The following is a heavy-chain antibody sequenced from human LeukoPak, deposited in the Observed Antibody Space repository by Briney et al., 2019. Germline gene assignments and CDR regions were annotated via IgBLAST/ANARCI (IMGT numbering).Heavy chain of an antibody. Sequence: SVKVSCKASGGTFSSYAISWVQQAPGQGLEWMGGIIPIFGTANYAQKFQGRVTITTDESTSTAYMELSSLRSEDTAVYYCARSEITYYDFWSGYTGLSCWGQGTLVTVSS. V-gene: IGHV1-69*05. CDR1: GGTFSSYA. CDR3: ARSEITYYDFWSGYTGLSC. CDR2: IIPIFGTA. D-gene: IGHD3-3*01. J-gene: IGHJ4*02.